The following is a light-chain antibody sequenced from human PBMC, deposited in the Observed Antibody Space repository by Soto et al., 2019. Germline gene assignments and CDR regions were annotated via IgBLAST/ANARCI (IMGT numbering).Light chain of an antibody. CDR1: STDVGVYNY. CDR3: CSLTSSNTHV. V-gene: IGLV2-11*01. Sequence: QSVLTQPRSVSGSPGQSVTISCTGTSTDVGVYNYVSWYQQHPGKVPKLILFEVNKRPSGVSGRFSGSKSGNTASLTISGLQAEDEADYYCCSLTSSNTHVFGTGTKLTVL. CDR2: EVN. J-gene: IGLJ1*01.